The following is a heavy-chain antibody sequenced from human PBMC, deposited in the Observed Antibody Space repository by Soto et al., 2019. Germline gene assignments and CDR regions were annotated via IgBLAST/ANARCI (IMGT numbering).Heavy chain of an antibody. D-gene: IGHD3-10*01. J-gene: IGHJ4*02. V-gene: IGHV3-23*01. CDR3: VKGSGYGSGTYYKLYYFDY. Sequence: GGSLRLSCAASGFTFSSYAMIWVRQAPGKGLEWVSTVSGSGGSTSYADSVKGRFTISRDNSNNTLSLQMNSLRAEDTAVYYCVKGSGYGSGTYYKLYYFDYWGQGALVTVSS. CDR2: VSGSGGST. CDR1: GFTFSSYA.